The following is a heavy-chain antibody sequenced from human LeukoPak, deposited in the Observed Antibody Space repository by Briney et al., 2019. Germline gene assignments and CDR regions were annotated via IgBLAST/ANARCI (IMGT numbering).Heavy chain of an antibody. V-gene: IGHV3-7*01. J-gene: IGHJ5*02. CDR3: ARAFSSSWQFRPKYNWFDP. Sequence: PGGSLRLSCAASGFTFSSYWMSWVRQAPGKGLEWVANIKQDGSEKYYVDSVKGRFTISRDNAKNSLYLQMNSLRAEDTAVYYCARAFSSSWQFRPKYNWFDPWGQGTLVTVSS. D-gene: IGHD6-13*01. CDR2: IKQDGSEK. CDR1: GFTFSSYW.